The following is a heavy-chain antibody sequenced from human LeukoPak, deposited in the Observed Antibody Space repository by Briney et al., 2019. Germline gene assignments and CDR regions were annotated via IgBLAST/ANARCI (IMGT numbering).Heavy chain of an antibody. CDR3: RCRWDY. J-gene: IGHJ4*02. V-gene: IGHV3-74*01. CDR2: IIGDGTRT. CDR1: GLIFSYYW. D-gene: IGHD4-23*01. Sequence: GSLRLSCAASGLIFSYYWMHWVRHGSGKGPVWVSRIIGDGTRTDYADSVKGRFTISRDNAKSTLYLQMNSLTVEDTAVYYCRCRWDYWGQGTLVTVSS.